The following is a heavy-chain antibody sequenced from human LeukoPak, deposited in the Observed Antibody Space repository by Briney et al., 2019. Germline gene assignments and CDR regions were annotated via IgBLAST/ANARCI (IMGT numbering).Heavy chain of an antibody. V-gene: IGHV3-30*04. Sequence: GGSLRLSCAASGFTFSSYAMHWVRQAPGKGLEWVAVISYDGSTKYYADSVKGRFTISRDNSKNTLYLQMNSLRAEDTAVYYCARSRQWLAYFDYWGQGTLVTVSS. CDR2: ISYDGSTK. J-gene: IGHJ4*02. CDR1: GFTFSSYA. CDR3: ARSRQWLAYFDY. D-gene: IGHD6-19*01.